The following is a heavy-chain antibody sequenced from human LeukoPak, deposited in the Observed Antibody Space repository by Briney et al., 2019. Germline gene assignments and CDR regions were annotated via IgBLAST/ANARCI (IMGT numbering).Heavy chain of an antibody. Sequence: PSETLSLTCSVSGGSVSRDYWSWIRQPPGKRLEWLGYIYNIGGTNYNPSLKSRVSISVDPSKNQFSLMLTSVTAADTAVYYCAREAVAGTLDYWGQGALVTVSS. CDR1: GGSVSRDY. D-gene: IGHD6-19*01. CDR3: AREAVAGTLDY. V-gene: IGHV4-59*02. J-gene: IGHJ4*02. CDR2: IYNIGGT.